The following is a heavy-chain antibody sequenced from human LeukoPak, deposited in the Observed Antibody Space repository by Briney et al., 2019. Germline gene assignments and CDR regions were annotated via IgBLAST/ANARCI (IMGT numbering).Heavy chain of an antibody. CDR1: GFTFSNYA. CDR2: ISGNDGST. Sequence: GGSLRLSRAASGFTFSNYAMSWVSQAPGDGMAWVSAISGNDGSTYYAESVKGQFTISRDNSKNTLYLQMNSLRAEDTAVYYCSKDSYYDTQYYFDYWSRGTLVTVSS. D-gene: IGHD3-22*01. V-gene: IGHV3-23*01. CDR3: SKDSYYDTQYYFDY. J-gene: IGHJ4*02.